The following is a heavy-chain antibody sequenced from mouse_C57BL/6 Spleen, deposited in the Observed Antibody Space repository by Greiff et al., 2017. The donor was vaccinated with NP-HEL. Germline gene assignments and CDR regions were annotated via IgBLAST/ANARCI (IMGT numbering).Heavy chain of an antibody. Sequence: QVQLQQPGAELVRPGTSVKLSCKASGYTFTSYWMHWVKQRPGQGLEWIGVIDPSDSYTNYNQKFKGKATLTVDTSSSTAYMQLSSLTSEDSAVYYCARSWDVNYAMDYWGQGTSVTVSS. CDR1: GYTFTSYW. CDR2: IDPSDSYT. V-gene: IGHV1-59*01. J-gene: IGHJ4*01. CDR3: ARSWDVNYAMDY. D-gene: IGHD4-1*01.